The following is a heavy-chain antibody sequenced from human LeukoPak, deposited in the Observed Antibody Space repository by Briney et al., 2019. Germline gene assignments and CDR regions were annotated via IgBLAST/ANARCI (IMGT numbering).Heavy chain of an antibody. J-gene: IGHJ4*02. V-gene: IGHV3-64D*06. CDR1: GFTFSSYA. Sequence: GGSLRLSCSASGFTFSSYAMHWVRQAPGKGLEYVSAISSNGGSTYYADSVKGRFTISRDNSKNTLYLQMSSLRAEDTAVYYCVRYGGSSSWSTGYYFDYWGQGTLVTVSS. CDR3: VRYGGSSSWSTGYYFDY. CDR2: ISSNGGST. D-gene: IGHD6-13*01.